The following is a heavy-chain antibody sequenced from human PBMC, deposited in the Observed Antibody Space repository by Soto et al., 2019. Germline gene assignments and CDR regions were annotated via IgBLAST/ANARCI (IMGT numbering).Heavy chain of an antibody. CDR3: ARVPDR. Sequence: PSETLSLTCTVSGDFNTNFYWSWIRQSPGKGLEWMGFIYSSGSTRYNPSLKSRITMSLDTSKNQFSLRLSSVAAADTAVYYCARVPDRWGQGTLVTVSS. V-gene: IGHV4-59*12. J-gene: IGHJ5*02. D-gene: IGHD2-2*01. CDR1: GDFNTNFY. CDR2: IYSSGST.